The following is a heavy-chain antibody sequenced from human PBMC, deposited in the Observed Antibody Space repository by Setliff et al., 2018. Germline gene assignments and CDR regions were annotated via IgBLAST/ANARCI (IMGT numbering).Heavy chain of an antibody. D-gene: IGHD2-15*01. CDR1: GYSFTSYW. J-gene: IGHJ6*03. V-gene: IGHV5-10-1*01. CDR3: TRIRRDIVVVVGATPDYYDYMDV. CDR2: IDPSDSYT. Sequence: GESLKLSCKGSGYSFTSYWISWARQMPGKGLEWMGRIDPSDSYTNYSPSFQGHVTISGDKSISTAYLQWSSLKASDTAMYYCTRIRRDIVVVVGATPDYYDYMDVWGKGTTVTVSS.